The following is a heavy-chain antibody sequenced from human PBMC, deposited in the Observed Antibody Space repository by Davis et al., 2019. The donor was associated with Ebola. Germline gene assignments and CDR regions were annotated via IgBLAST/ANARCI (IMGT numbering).Heavy chain of an antibody. J-gene: IGHJ4*02. CDR2: INSDGSST. D-gene: IGHD3-10*01. CDR1: GFTFSSYW. V-gene: IGHV3-74*01. Sequence: HTGGSLRLSCAASGFTFSSYWMHWVRQAPGKGLVWVSRINSDGSSTSYADSVKGRFTISRDNAKNTLYLQMNSLRAEDTAVYYCARAEITMVRGVIIRRFDYWGQGTLVTVSS. CDR3: ARAEITMVRGVIIRRFDY.